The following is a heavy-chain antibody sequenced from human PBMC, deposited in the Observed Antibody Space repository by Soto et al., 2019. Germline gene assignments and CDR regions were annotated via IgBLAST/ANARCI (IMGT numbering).Heavy chain of an antibody. CDR1: CGSISIVGYY. CDR2: IYYSGST. CDR3: ASYYVWGSYRPYFDY. Sequence: LSLACTFSCGSISIVGYYCSWVRQHPGKGLEGIGYIYYSGSTYYNPSLKSRVTISVDTSKNQFSLKLSSVTAADTAVYYCASYYVWGSYRPYFDYWGQGTLVTVS. D-gene: IGHD3-16*02. J-gene: IGHJ4*02. V-gene: IGHV4-31*03.